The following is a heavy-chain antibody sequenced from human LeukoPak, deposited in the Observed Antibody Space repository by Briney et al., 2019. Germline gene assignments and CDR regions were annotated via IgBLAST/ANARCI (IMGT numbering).Heavy chain of an antibody. CDR3: ASGMVVVATRYW. CDR1: GFTFSIA. D-gene: IGHD2-15*01. J-gene: IGHJ4*02. Sequence: PGGSLRLSCAASGFTFSIAMNWVRQAPGKGLEWVSGISGGGGSRYYADSVKGRFTISRDNSKNTLYLQMNSLRAEDTAIYYCASGMVVVATRYWWGQGTLVTVSS. V-gene: IGHV3-23*01. CDR2: ISGGGGSR.